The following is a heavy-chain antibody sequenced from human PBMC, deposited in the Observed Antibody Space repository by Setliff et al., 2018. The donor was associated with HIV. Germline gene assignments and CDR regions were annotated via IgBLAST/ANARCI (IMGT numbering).Heavy chain of an antibody. CDR1: GFSISSRYY. V-gene: IGHV4-38-2*01. CDR3: ASDISPDDGYNRLHYFDP. Sequence: SETLSLTCDVSGFSISSRYYWGWIRQSPGKGLEWIGNIYHTGSSYYNPSLNDRATISLDTSKNQFSLRLNSVTAADTAVYYCASDISPDDGYNRLHYFDPWGQGTLVTVSS. CDR2: IYHTGSS. J-gene: IGHJ4*02. D-gene: IGHD5-12*01.